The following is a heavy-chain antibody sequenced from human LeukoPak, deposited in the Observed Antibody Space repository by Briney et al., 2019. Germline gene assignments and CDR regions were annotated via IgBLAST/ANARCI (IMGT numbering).Heavy chain of an antibody. J-gene: IGHJ6*02. CDR2: IYYSGST. D-gene: IGHD1-26*01. V-gene: IGHV4-61*01. Sequence: SETLSLTCTVPGGSVSSGSYYWSWIRQPPGKGLEWIGYIYYSGSTNYNPSLKSRVTISVDTSKNQFSLKLSSVTAADTAVYYCARGRSNYYGMDVWGQGTTVTVSS. CDR3: ARGRSNYYGMDV. CDR1: GGSVSSGSYY.